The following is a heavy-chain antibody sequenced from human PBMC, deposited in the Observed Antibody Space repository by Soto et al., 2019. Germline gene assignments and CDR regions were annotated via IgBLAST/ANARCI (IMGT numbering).Heavy chain of an antibody. Sequence: NPSETLSLTCAVDGGSFSLYYWSWIRQSPGQGLEWIGEINYSGTTNYNPSLKSRVTISVDPSMNHFSLKMRSVTAADTAVYYCARARRGDYRSRGGYGMDVWGQGTTVTVSS. J-gene: IGHJ6*02. CDR2: INYSGTT. CDR1: GGSFSLYY. D-gene: IGHD4-17*01. V-gene: IGHV4-34*01. CDR3: ARARRGDYRSRGGYGMDV.